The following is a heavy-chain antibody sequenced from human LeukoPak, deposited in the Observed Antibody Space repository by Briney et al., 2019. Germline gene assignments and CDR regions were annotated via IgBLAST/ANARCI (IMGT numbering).Heavy chain of an antibody. CDR1: GFSLRTSGMR. CDR2: IDWDDDK. D-gene: IGHD4-17*01. CDR3: ARITPTGAFDI. J-gene: IGHJ3*02. V-gene: IGHV2-70*04. Sequence: ESGPALVKPTQTLTLTCTFSGFSLRTSGMRVSWIPQPPGKALEWLARIDWDDDKFYSTSLKTRLTISKDTSKNQVVLTMTNMDPVDTATYYCARITPTGAFDIWGQGTMVTVSS.